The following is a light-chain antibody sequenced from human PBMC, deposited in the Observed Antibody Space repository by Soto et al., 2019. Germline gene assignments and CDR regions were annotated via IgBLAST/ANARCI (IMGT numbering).Light chain of an antibody. J-gene: IGKJ1*01. CDR3: LQHNTYPRS. V-gene: IGKV1-8*01. CDR2: AAS. CDR1: QGISSY. Sequence: AIRMTQSPSSFSASTGDRVTITCRASQGISSYLAWYQQKPGKAPKLLIYAASTLQSGVPSRFSGSGSGTEFTLTFTIVQPEDFATYYCLQHNTYPRSFGQGTKVDIK.